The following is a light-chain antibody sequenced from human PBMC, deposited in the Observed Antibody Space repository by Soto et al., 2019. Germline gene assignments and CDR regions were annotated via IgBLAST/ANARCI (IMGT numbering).Light chain of an antibody. V-gene: IGLV2-14*01. CDR3: SSYTSSSTHYV. J-gene: IGLJ1*01. Sequence: QSALIQPASVSGSPGQSITISCTGTSGDVGGYNFVSWYQQQPGKAPKLMIYEVRTRPSGVSNRFSGSKSGNTASLTISGLQAEDEADYYCSSYTSSSTHYVFGTGTKVTVL. CDR2: EVR. CDR1: SGDVGGYNF.